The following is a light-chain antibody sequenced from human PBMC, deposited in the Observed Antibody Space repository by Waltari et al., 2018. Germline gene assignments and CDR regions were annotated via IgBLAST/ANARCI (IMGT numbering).Light chain of an antibody. V-gene: IGKV4-1*01. CDR2: WAS. CDR3: QQYYTTPWT. J-gene: IGKJ1*01. CDR1: QSVLYSSNNKNY. Sequence: DIVMTQSPDSLAVSLGERATINCESSQSVLYSSNNKNYVAWYQQKPGQPPKRLIYWASTRDSGVPDRFSGSGSGTDFTLSISSLQAEDVAFYYCQQYYTTPWTFGQGTKVEIK.